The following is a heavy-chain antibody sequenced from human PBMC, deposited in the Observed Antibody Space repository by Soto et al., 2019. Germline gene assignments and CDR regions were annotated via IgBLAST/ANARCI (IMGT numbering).Heavy chain of an antibody. CDR1: GGSISSGGYY. J-gene: IGHJ3*02. V-gene: IGHV4-31*03. Sequence: SETLSLTCTVSGGSISSGGYYWSWIRQHPGKGLEWIGYIYYSGSTYYNPSLKSRVTISVDTSKNQFSLKLSSVTAADTAVYYCARGTRDGYTEVAFDIWGQGTMVTVSS. D-gene: IGHD5-12*01. CDR3: ARGTRDGYTEVAFDI. CDR2: IYYSGST.